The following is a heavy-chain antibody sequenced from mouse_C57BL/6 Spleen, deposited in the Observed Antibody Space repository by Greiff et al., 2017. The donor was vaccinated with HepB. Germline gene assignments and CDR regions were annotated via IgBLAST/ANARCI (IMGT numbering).Heavy chain of an antibody. J-gene: IGHJ1*03. CDR1: GYTFTSYW. Sequence: VQLQQPGAELVKPGASVKLSCKASGYTFTSYWMHWVKPRPGRGLEWIGRIDPNRGGTKYNEKFKSKATLTVDKPSSTAYMQLSSLTSEDSAVYYCATHYGSSRVYWYFDVWGTGTTVTVSS. CDR3: ATHYGSSRVYWYFDV. V-gene: IGHV1-72*01. D-gene: IGHD1-1*01. CDR2: IDPNRGGT.